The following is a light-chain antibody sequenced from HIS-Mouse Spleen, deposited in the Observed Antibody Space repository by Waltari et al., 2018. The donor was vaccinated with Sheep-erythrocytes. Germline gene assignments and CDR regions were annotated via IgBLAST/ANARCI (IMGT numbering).Light chain of an antibody. V-gene: IGLV2-11*01. CDR2: DVS. J-gene: IGLJ2*01. CDR1: SSDVGGYNY. Sequence: QSALTQPRSVSGSPGQSVTIPCTGTSSDVGGYNYVSWNQQHPGKAPKLMIYDVSKRPSGVPDRFSGAKSGNTATLTISGTQAMDEADYYCQAWDSSTAVFGGGTKLTVL. CDR3: QAWDSSTAV.